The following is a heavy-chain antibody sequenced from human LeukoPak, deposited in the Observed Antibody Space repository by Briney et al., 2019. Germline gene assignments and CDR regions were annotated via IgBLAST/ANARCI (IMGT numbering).Heavy chain of an antibody. CDR2: IYYSGST. CDR3: ARTHPDYYYYYMDV. J-gene: IGHJ6*03. Sequence: SETLSLTCAVYGGSFSGYYWSWIRQPPGKGLEWIGSIYYSGSTYYNPSLKSRVTISVDTSKNQFSLKLSSVTATDTAVYYCARTHPDYYYYYMDVWGKGTTVTVSS. V-gene: IGHV4-34*01. CDR1: GGSFSGYY.